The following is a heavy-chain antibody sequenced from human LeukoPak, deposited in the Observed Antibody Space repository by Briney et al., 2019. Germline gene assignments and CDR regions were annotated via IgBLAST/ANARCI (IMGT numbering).Heavy chain of an antibody. V-gene: IGHV4-31*11. Sequence: PSETLSLTCAVAGGSISRSNWWSWIRQHPGKGLEWIGYIYYSGSTYYNPSLKSRVTISVDTSKNQFSLKLSSVTAADTAVYYCAGGRFGDQPFPFDYWGQGTLVTVSS. J-gene: IGHJ4*02. D-gene: IGHD3-10*01. CDR1: GGSISRSNW. CDR2: IYYSGST. CDR3: AGGRFGDQPFPFDY.